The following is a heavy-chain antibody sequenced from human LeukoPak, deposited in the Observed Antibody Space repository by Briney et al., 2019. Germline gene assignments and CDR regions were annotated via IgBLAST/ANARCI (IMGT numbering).Heavy chain of an antibody. Sequence: PSETLSLTCTVSGGSISSSSYYWGWLRQPPGKGLEWIGSIYYSGSTYYNPSLKSRVTISVDTSKNQFSLKLSSVTAADTAVYYCARHGGLLAVAGSNNWFDPWGQGTLVTVSS. D-gene: IGHD6-19*01. V-gene: IGHV4-39*01. CDR3: ARHGGLLAVAGSNNWFDP. CDR1: GGSISSSSYY. CDR2: IYYSGST. J-gene: IGHJ5*02.